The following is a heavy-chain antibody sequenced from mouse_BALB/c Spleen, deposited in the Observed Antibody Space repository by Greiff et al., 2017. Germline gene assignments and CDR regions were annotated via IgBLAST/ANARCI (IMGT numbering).Heavy chain of an antibody. Sequence: QVQLQQSGPQLVRPGASVKISCKASGYSFTSYWMHWVKQRPGRGLEWIGMIDPSDSETRLNQKFKDKATLTVDKSSSTAYMQLSSPTSEDSAVYYCARDGKSWYFDVWGAGTTVTVSS. CDR1: GYSFTSYW. CDR3: ARDGKSWYFDV. V-gene: IGHV1S127*01. D-gene: IGHD2-1*01. CDR2: IDPSDSET. J-gene: IGHJ1*01.